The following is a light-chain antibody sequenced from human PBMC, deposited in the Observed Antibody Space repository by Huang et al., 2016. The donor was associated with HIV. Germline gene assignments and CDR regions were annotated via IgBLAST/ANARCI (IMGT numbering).Light chain of an antibody. CDR2: GAS. J-gene: IGKJ1*01. Sequence: EIVLTQSPGTLSLSPGERATLSCRASQSVSSSYLAWYQQKPGQAPRLLIYGASSRATCIPDRFSGSGCGTDFTLTISRLEPEDFAVYYCQQYGSSPWTFGQGTKVEIK. CDR1: QSVSSSY. V-gene: IGKV3-20*01. CDR3: QQYGSSPWT.